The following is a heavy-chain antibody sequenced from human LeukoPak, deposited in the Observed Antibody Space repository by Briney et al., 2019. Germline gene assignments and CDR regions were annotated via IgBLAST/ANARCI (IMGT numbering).Heavy chain of an antibody. Sequence: GGSLRLSCAASGFTVSSNYMSWVRQAPGKGLEWVSEIYSDGSTYYAASVKGRFSISRDNSKNTVYLQMNSLRAEDTAVYCCARELREHGVFDIWGQGTMVTVSS. CDR2: IYSDGST. J-gene: IGHJ3*02. D-gene: IGHD1-26*01. CDR1: GFTVSSNY. CDR3: ARELREHGVFDI. V-gene: IGHV3-53*01.